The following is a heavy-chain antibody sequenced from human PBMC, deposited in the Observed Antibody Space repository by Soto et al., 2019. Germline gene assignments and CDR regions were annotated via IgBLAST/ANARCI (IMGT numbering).Heavy chain of an antibody. CDR2: FDPEDGET. J-gene: IGHJ4*02. Sequence: ASVKVSCKVSGYTLTELSMHWVRQAPGKGLEWMGGFDPEDGETIYAQKFQGRVTMTEDTSTDTAYMELSSLRSEDTAVYYCATGGSGGSGSGPFDYWGQGTLVTVSS. D-gene: IGHD3-10*01. V-gene: IGHV1-24*01. CDR1: GYTLTELS. CDR3: ATGGSGGSGSGPFDY.